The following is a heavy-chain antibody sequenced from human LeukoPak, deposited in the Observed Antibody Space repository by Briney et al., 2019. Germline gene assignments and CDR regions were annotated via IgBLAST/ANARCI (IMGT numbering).Heavy chain of an antibody. CDR2: IGDSGGST. J-gene: IGHJ2*01. CDR1: GFTFSRYA. V-gene: IGHV3-23*01. CDR3: AKGGIMQSGSPGLQYFDL. D-gene: IGHD3-16*01. Sequence: GGSLRLSCAASGFTFSRYAMSWVRQAPGKGLEWVSVIGDSGGSTYYADSVKGRFTISRDNSKNTLYLQMNSLRAEDTAVYYCAKGGIMQSGSPGLQYFDLWGRGTLVSVSS.